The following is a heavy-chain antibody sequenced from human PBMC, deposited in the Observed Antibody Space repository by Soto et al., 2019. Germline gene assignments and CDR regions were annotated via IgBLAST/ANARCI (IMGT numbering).Heavy chain of an antibody. J-gene: IGHJ2*01. CDR1: GFTFSSYG. Sequence: QVQLVESGGGVVQPGRSLRLSCAASGFTFSSYGMHWVRQAPGKGLEWVAVIWYDGSNKYYADSVKGRFTISRDNSKNTLYLQMNSLRAEDTAVYYCARSGRGYWYFDLWGRGTLVTVSS. CDR2: IWYDGSNK. D-gene: IGHD3-10*01. V-gene: IGHV3-33*01. CDR3: ARSGRGYWYFDL.